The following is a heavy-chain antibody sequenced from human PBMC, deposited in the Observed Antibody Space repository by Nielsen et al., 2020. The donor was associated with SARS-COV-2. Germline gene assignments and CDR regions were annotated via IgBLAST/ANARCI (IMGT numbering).Heavy chain of an antibody. J-gene: IGHJ6*02. D-gene: IGHD2-2*01. V-gene: IGHV4-4*02. Sequence: GSLRLSCAVSGGSISSSNWWSWVRQPPGKGLEWIGYIYYSGSTYYNPSLKSRVTISVDTSKNQFSLKLSSVTAADTAVYYCARDLVVPAAKNYYYYYGMDVWGQGTTVTVSS. CDR2: IYYSGST. CDR1: GGSISSSNW. CDR3: ARDLVVPAAKNYYYYYGMDV.